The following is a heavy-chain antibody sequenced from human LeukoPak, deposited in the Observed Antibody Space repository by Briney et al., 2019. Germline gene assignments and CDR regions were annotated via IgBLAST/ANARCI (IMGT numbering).Heavy chain of an antibody. Sequence: PSETLSLTCAVYGGSFSGYYRSWIRQPPGKGLEWIGTIYYSGRTYYSPSLKSRVTMSVDPSNNQFSLNLRSVTAADTAVYYCARRRYYDGSGYLEWGQGTLLSVSS. CDR3: ARRRYYDGSGYLE. CDR2: IYYSGRT. V-gene: IGHV4-34*01. CDR1: GGSFSGYY. D-gene: IGHD3-22*01. J-gene: IGHJ1*01.